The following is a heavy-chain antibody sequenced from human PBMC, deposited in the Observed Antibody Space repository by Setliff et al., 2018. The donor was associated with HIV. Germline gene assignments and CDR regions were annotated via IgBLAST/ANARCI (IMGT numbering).Heavy chain of an antibody. CDR1: GFTFSSYS. V-gene: IGHV3-48*04. J-gene: IGHJ6*03. Sequence: PGGSLRLSCAASGFTFSSYSMNWVRQAPGKGLEWVSYISSSSSTIYYADSVKGRFTISRDNATNSLYLQMNSLRAEDTAFYYCARQGRGAVIRYYFYDYYMDVWGKGTTVTVSS. CDR3: ARQGRGAVIRYYFYDYYMDV. D-gene: IGHD3-22*01. CDR2: ISSSSSTI.